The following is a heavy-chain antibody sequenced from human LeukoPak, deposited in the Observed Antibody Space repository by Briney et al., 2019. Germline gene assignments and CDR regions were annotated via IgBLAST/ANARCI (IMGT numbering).Heavy chain of an antibody. CDR1: GGSVSNHY. V-gene: IGHV4-59*02. CDR3: ARAGQFISARPISFDY. Sequence: SETLSLTCTVSGGSVSNHYWNWIRQPPGKGLEWLGYIYYSGSTNSNPSLKSRVTISVDTSKNHFSLKLRSVTAADTAVYYCARAGQFISARPISFDYWGQGTLVTVSS. D-gene: IGHD6-6*01. J-gene: IGHJ4*02. CDR2: IYYSGST.